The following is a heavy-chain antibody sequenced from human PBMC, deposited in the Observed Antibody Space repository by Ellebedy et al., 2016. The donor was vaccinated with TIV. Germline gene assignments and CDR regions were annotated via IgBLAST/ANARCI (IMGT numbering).Heavy chain of an antibody. CDR3: VRGMTNHYFDY. Sequence: PSETLSLTCAASGFTFSSYGMHWVRQAPGKGLEWVAIISYDGSNEVYADSVKGRFTISRDNSKNTLSLQLNSLRADDTAVYYCVRGMTNHYFDYWGQGTLVTVSS. CDR1: GFTFSSYG. J-gene: IGHJ4*02. CDR2: ISYDGSNE. D-gene: IGHD4-11*01. V-gene: IGHV3-30*03.